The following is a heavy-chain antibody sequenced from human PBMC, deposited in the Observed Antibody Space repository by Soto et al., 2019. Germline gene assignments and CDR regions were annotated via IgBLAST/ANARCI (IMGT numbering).Heavy chain of an antibody. CDR3: ARGGVAARDFDY. J-gene: IGHJ4*02. Sequence: SETLSLTCAVYGGSFSGYYWSWIRQPPGKGLEWIGEINHSGSTNYNPSLKSRVTISVDTSKNQFSLKLSSVTAADTAVYYCARGGVAARDFDYWGQGTLVTVSS. CDR2: INHSGST. CDR1: GGSFSGYY. D-gene: IGHD6-6*01. V-gene: IGHV4-34*01.